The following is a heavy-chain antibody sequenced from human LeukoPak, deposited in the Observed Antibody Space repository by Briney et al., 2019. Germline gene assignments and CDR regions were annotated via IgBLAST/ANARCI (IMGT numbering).Heavy chain of an antibody. V-gene: IGHV3-23*01. D-gene: IGHD3-10*01. J-gene: IGHJ4*02. CDR1: GFTFSSYG. CDR3: AKGGFGRPFDY. CDR2: ISWDGGST. Sequence: GGSLRLSCAASGFTFSSYGMSWVRQAPGKGLEWVSLISWDGGSTYYADSVKGRFTISRDNSKNTLFLQMDSLRAEDTAVYYCAKGGFGRPFDYWGQGTLVTVSS.